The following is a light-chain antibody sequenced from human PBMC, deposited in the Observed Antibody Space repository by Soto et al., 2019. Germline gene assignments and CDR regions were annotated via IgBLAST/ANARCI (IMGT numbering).Light chain of an antibody. J-gene: IGLJ1*01. CDR3: SSYTSSTPYV. CDR1: SSDVGGYNY. V-gene: IGLV2-14*01. Sequence: QSVLTQPASVSGSPGQSITISCTGTSSDVGGYNYVSWYQQHPGKAPKLMIYDVSNRPSGVSNRFSGSKSGNTASLTISGLQAEEEAVYYCSSYTSSTPYVFGTGTKVTVL. CDR2: DVS.